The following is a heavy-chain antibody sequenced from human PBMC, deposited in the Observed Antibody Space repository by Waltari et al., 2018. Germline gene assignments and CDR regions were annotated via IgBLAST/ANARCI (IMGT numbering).Heavy chain of an antibody. CDR3: ARKGGRGYPYGPFYYDY. V-gene: IGHV3-74*01. Sequence: EVQLVESGGGLVQPGGSLRLSCAASGFSFGDYWMHWVGQAPGKGLGWVARITIDGGYFSYTDSVKGRFTISRDNAKNTVFLQLNSVRAEDTAVYYCARKGGRGYPYGPFYYDYWGQGTLVTVSS. CDR1: GFSFGDYW. CDR2: ITIDGGYF. D-gene: IGHD5-18*01. J-gene: IGHJ4*02.